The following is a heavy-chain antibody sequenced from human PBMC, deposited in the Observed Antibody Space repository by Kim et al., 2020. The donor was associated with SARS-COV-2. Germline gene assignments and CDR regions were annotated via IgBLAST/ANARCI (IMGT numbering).Heavy chain of an antibody. CDR3: ARESVSAAIYY. CDR2: T. Sequence: TNYNPSLKSRVTIAVGTSTNQFSLKLSSVTAADTAVYYCARESVSAAIYYWGQGTLVTVSS. D-gene: IGHD2-2*02. J-gene: IGHJ4*02. V-gene: IGHV4-59*01.